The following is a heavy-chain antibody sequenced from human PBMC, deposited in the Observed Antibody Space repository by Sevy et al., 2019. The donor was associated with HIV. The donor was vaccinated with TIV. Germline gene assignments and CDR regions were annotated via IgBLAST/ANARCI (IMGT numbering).Heavy chain of an antibody. Sequence: SQTLSLTCAISGDSVSSNSATWNWIRQSPSRGLEWLGRTYYRSKWYNDYAVSVKSRITINADTSKNQFSLQLNSVTPEDTAVYYCAPTYYYGSGSYYNVGWFDPWGQGTLVTVSS. CDR2: TYYRSKWYN. V-gene: IGHV6-1*01. CDR1: GDSVSSNSAT. D-gene: IGHD3-10*01. CDR3: APTYYYGSGSYYNVGWFDP. J-gene: IGHJ5*02.